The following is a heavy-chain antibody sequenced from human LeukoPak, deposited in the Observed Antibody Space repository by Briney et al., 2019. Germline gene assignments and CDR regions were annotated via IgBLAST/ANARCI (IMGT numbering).Heavy chain of an antibody. CDR1: GGSFSGYY. CDR2: INHSGRT. D-gene: IGHD6-6*01. J-gene: IGHJ2*01. V-gene: IGHV4-34*01. Sequence: SETLSLTCAVSGGSFSGYYWSWIRQPPGKGLEWIGEINHSGRTNYNPSLKSRVTISVDTSKNQFSLKLSSVTAADTAVYYCARVGQQLVYWYFDLWGRGTLVTASS. CDR3: ARVGQQLVYWYFDL.